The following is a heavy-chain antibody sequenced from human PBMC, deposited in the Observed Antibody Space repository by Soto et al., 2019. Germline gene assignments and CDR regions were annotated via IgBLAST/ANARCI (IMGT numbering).Heavy chain of an antibody. J-gene: IGHJ4*02. D-gene: IGHD5-18*01. Sequence: PGGSLRLSCAASEFSFRSYWMTWVRQAPGKGLEWVALINEDGSQKYYVGSVKGRFIISRDNAKDSVYMQMDSLRAGDTVVYFCARVGRYGWDFDHWGQGTLVTVSS. CDR3: ARVGRYGWDFDH. CDR2: INEDGSQK. V-gene: IGHV3-7*01. CDR1: EFSFRSYW.